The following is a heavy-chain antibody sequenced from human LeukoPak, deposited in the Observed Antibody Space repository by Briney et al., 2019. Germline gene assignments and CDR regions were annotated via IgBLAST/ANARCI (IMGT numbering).Heavy chain of an antibody. CDR2: IKQDGSEK. D-gene: IGHD3-3*01. CDR1: GSTFSSYW. V-gene: IGHV3-7*01. Sequence: GGSLRLSCAASGSTFSSYWMSWVRQAPGKGLEWVANIKQDGSEKYYVDSVKGRFTISRDNAKNSLYLQMNSLRAEDTAVYYCARETFYDFWSGYSDYWGQGTLVTVSS. J-gene: IGHJ4*02. CDR3: ARETFYDFWSGYSDY.